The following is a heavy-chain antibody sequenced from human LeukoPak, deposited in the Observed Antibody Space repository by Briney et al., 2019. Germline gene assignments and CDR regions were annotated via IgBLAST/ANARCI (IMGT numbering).Heavy chain of an antibody. D-gene: IGHD3-10*01. CDR1: GGSISSSSYY. J-gene: IGHJ4*02. Sequence: PSETLSLTCTVSGGSISSSSYYWGWIRQPPGKGLEWIGSIYYSGSTYYNPSLKSRVTISVDTSKNQFSLKLSSVTAADTAVYYCAGPTGSSAHWGQGTLVTVSS. V-gene: IGHV4-39*01. CDR3: AGPTGSSAH. CDR2: IYYSGST.